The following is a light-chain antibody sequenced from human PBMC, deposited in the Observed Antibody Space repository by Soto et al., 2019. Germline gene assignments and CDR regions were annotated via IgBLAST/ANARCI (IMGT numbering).Light chain of an antibody. V-gene: IGLV2-8*01. CDR3: SSYAGSNNFV. CDR2: EVS. Sequence: QSVLTQPPSASGSPGQSATISCTGTNRDVGGYNYVSWYQQHPGKAPKLMIYEVSKRPSGVPDRFSGSKSGNTASLTVSGLQAEDEADYYCSSYAGSNNFVFGTGTKVTVL. CDR1: NRDVGGYNY. J-gene: IGLJ1*01.